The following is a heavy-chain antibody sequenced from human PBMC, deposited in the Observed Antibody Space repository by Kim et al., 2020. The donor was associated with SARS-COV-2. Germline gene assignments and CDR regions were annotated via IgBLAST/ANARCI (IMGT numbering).Heavy chain of an antibody. Sequence: GSTSYAQKFPGRITMTRDTSTSTVYMELSSLRSDDTAVYYCARKSSSLDYWGQGILVTVSS. CDR2: GST. J-gene: IGHJ4*02. CDR3: ARKSSSLDY. V-gene: IGHV1-46*01. D-gene: IGHD6-6*01.